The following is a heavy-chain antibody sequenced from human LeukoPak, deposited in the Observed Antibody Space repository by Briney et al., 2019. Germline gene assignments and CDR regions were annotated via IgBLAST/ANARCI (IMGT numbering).Heavy chain of an antibody. V-gene: IGHV3-30*18. CDR2: ISYDGSNK. Sequence: GGSLRLSCAASGFTFSSYGMHWVRQAPGKGLEWVAVISYDGSNKYYADSVKGRFTISRDNSKNTLYLQMNSLRVEDTAVYYCAKNGDYGSGLYYFDYWGQGTLVTVSS. CDR1: GFTFSSYG. J-gene: IGHJ4*02. CDR3: AKNGDYGSGLYYFDY. D-gene: IGHD3-10*01.